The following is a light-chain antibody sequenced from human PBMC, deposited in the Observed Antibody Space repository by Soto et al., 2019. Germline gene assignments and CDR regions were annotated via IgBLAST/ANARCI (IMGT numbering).Light chain of an antibody. Sequence: MTQSPRTRYASTGEGASIACMASPGMGSTLAWCQHKPGQTPRLLIYDTSPRATGVSARFSGSRSGTEFTLTINSLQSEDFAVYYWQRYNNWPLTFGGGTTV. CDR1: PGMGST. CDR3: QRYNNWPLT. J-gene: IGKJ4*01. V-gene: IGKV3D-15*01. CDR2: DTS.